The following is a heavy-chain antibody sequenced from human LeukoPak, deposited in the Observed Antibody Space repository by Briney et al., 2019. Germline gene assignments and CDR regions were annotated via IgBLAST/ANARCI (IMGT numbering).Heavy chain of an antibody. J-gene: IGHJ4*02. Sequence: GGSLRLSCAASGFTFSSYGMHWVRQAPGKGLEWVAVISYDGSNKYYADSVKGRFTISRDNSKNTLYLQMNSLRAEDTAVYYCAKENCSSTSCCLDGYSSSWVYWGQGTLVTVSS. CDR2: ISYDGSNK. D-gene: IGHD2-2*01. CDR1: GFTFSSYG. CDR3: AKENCSSTSCCLDGYSSSWVY. V-gene: IGHV3-30*18.